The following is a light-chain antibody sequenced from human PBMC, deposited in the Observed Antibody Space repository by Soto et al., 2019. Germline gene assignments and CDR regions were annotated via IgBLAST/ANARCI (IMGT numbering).Light chain of an antibody. CDR3: QQYGSSPTWT. V-gene: IGKV3-20*01. CDR1: QSVSSNY. Sequence: EIVLTQSPGTLSLSPGERATLSCRASQSVSSNYLAWYQQKPGQAPRLLIYGASTRATGIPDGFSGSGSGTDFTLTISRLEPEDYAVYYCQQYGSSPTWTFGQGTKVEIK. J-gene: IGKJ1*01. CDR2: GAS.